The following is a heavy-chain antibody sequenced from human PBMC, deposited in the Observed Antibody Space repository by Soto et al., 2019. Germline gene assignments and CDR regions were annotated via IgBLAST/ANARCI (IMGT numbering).Heavy chain of an antibody. CDR2: IIPILGIA. CDR3: AREGRRITMFRGVHASPHRQAANWFDP. Sequence: SVKVSCKGAGGTFSSYTISWVRQAPGQGLEWMGRIIPILGIANYAQKFQGRVTITADKSTSTAYMELSSLRSEDTAVYYCAREGRRITMFRGVHASPHRQAANWFDPWGQGTLVTVSS. J-gene: IGHJ5*02. V-gene: IGHV1-69*04. D-gene: IGHD3-10*01. CDR1: GGTFSSYT.